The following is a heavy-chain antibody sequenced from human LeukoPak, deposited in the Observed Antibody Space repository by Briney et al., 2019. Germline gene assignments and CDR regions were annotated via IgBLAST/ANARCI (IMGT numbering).Heavy chain of an antibody. Sequence: GGSLRLSCAASGFTFSSYSMNWVRQAPGKGLEWVSVIYAGGHTYYADSVKGRFTVSRDNSKNTLYLQLNSLRAEDTAVYYCARAWGDILTGYGYFDYWGQGTLVTVSS. D-gene: IGHD3-9*01. CDR3: ARAWGDILTGYGYFDY. J-gene: IGHJ4*02. V-gene: IGHV3-53*01. CDR1: GFTFSSYS. CDR2: IYAGGHT.